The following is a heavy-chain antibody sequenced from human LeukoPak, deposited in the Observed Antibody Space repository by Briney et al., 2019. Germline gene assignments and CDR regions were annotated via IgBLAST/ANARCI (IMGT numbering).Heavy chain of an antibody. V-gene: IGHV1-24*01. Sequence: RRASVKVSCKVSGYTLTELSMHWVRQAPGKGLEWMGGFDPEDGETIYAQKSQGRVTMTEDTSTDTAYMELSSLRSEDTAVYYCATGRRGYCSGGSCYRHDYWGQGTLVTVSS. CDR2: FDPEDGET. CDR3: ATGRRGYCSGGSCYRHDY. J-gene: IGHJ4*02. CDR1: GYTLTELS. D-gene: IGHD2-15*01.